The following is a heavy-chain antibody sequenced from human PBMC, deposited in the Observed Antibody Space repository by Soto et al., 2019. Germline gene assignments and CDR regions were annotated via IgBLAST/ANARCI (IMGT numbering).Heavy chain of an antibody. V-gene: IGHV1-8*02. CDR3: ARMASAGTLNWFDP. Sequence: ASVKVSCKASGYTFISYDINWVRQATGQGLEWMGWMNPGSGKTGYANKFQGRVTMTRDASTSTAHLELSSLTSEDTAVYYCARMASAGTLNWFDPWGQGTLVTGSS. CDR1: GYTFISYD. CDR2: MNPGSGKT. J-gene: IGHJ5*02. D-gene: IGHD6-13*01.